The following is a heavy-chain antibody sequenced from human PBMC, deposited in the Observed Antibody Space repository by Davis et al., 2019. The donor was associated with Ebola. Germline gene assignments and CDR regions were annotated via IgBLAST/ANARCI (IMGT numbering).Heavy chain of an antibody. Sequence: GGSLRLSCTASGFTFSSYAMSWVRQAPGKGLEWVSAISGRGGSTYYADSVKGRFTISRDNSKNTLYLQMNSLRAEDTAVYYCAKDVLLWFGGWFDPWGQGTLVTVSS. CDR1: GFTFSSYA. J-gene: IGHJ5*02. V-gene: IGHV3-23*01. CDR3: AKDVLLWFGGWFDP. CDR2: ISGRGGST. D-gene: IGHD3-10*01.